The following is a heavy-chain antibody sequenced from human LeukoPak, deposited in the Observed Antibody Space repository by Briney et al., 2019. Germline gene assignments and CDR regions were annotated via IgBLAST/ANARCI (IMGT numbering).Heavy chain of an antibody. V-gene: IGHV3-23*01. CDR1: GFTFTSYA. Sequence: PGGSLRLSCAASGFTFTSYAMSWVRQGPGKGLEWVSVISSSGDSTYYADSVKGWFTISRDNSKNTLYLQMNSLRAEDTAVYYCAKNSGGGCYWGVDYWGQGTLVTVSS. CDR2: ISSSGDST. D-gene: IGHD2-15*01. J-gene: IGHJ4*02. CDR3: AKNSGGGCYWGVDY.